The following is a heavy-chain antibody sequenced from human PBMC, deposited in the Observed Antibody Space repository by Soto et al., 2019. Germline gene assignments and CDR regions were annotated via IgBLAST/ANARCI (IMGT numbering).Heavy chain of an antibody. CDR1: EFNFSNYA. CDR3: AKAEWLHHHSDY. Sequence: PGGSLRLSYAAAEFNFSNYAMSWVRQAPGKGLEWVSAISGTDDSTYYAVSVKGRFTISRDNSKNTLYLQMNSLRAEDTAVYFCAKAEWLHHHSDYWGHGNLVTVSS. J-gene: IGHJ4*01. CDR2: ISGTDDST. D-gene: IGHD3-3*01. V-gene: IGHV3-23*01.